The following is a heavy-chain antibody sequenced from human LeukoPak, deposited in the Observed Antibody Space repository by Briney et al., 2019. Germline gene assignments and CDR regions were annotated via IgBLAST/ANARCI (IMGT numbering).Heavy chain of an antibody. CDR3: AKEGSGWTDYYYYYMDV. J-gene: IGHJ6*03. V-gene: IGHV3-23*01. D-gene: IGHD6-19*01. Sequence: GGSLRLSCAASGFTFSGYAMSWVRQAPGKGLEWVSDISGSGGSTYYADSVKGRFTISRDNSKNTLYLQMNSLRAEDTAVYYCAKEGSGWTDYYYYYMDVWGKGTTVTVSS. CDR2: ISGSGGST. CDR1: GFTFSGYA.